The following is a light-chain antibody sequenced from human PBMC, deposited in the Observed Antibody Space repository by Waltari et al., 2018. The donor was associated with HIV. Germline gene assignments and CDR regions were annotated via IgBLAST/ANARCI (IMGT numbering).Light chain of an antibody. CDR3: QQYHSQFT. CDR2: DAS. CDR1: QDIGYY. Sequence: DIQMTQSPSSLSASVIDRVTITCQATQDIGYYLNWYQQKPGEAPRLLIYDASRLRPGVPSRFSGGGSGTDFTLTISSLQPEDIATYYCQQYHSQFTFGPGTKVHIK. V-gene: IGKV1-33*01. J-gene: IGKJ3*01.